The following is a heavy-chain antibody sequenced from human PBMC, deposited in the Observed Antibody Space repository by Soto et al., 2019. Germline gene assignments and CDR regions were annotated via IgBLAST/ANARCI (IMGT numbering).Heavy chain of an antibody. CDR1: GFTFDDYA. CDR3: AKGHTTAVFSCFDL. D-gene: IGHD1-1*01. CDR2: ISWNSGNI. Sequence: EVQLVESGGGLVQPGRSLRLSCAASGFTFDDYAMNWVRQAPGKGLEWVSSISWNSGNIVYADSVKGRFTISRDNAKNSLYLQMNGLRAEDTAFYYCAKGHTTAVFSCFDLWGRGILVTVSS. J-gene: IGHJ2*01. V-gene: IGHV3-9*01.